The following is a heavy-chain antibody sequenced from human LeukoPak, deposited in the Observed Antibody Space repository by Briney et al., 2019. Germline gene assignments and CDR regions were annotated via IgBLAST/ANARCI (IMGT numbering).Heavy chain of an antibody. Sequence: GASVKVSCKDSGYTFTGYYLYWVRQAPGQGLEWMGRINPNSGGTNYAQKFQGKVTMTRDTSISTAYVELSSLRSDDTAVFYCARRIAAAGHFDYWGQGTLVTVSS. V-gene: IGHV1-2*06. CDR2: INPNSGGT. CDR3: ARRIAAAGHFDY. D-gene: IGHD6-13*01. J-gene: IGHJ4*02. CDR1: GYTFTGYY.